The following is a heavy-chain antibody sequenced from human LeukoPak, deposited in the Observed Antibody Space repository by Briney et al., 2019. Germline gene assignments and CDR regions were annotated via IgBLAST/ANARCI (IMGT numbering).Heavy chain of an antibody. Sequence: GGSLRLSCAASGFTFSSYGMHWVRQAPGKGLEWVGRIKSKTDGGTTDYAAPVKGRFTISRDDSKNTLYLQMNSLKTEDTAVYYCTTAPYNWNDPGGFDYWGQGTLVTVSS. CDR1: GFTFSSYG. CDR3: TTAPYNWNDPGGFDY. D-gene: IGHD1-20*01. V-gene: IGHV3-15*01. CDR2: IKSKTDGGTT. J-gene: IGHJ4*02.